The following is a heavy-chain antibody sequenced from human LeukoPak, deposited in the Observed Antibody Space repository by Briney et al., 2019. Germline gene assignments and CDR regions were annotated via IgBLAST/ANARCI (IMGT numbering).Heavy chain of an antibody. CDR3: ARQSPYYYDSSGPFDY. J-gene: IGHJ4*02. CDR2: INHSGST. D-gene: IGHD3-22*01. V-gene: IGHV4-39*01. CDR1: GGSISSSSYY. Sequence: SETLSLTCTVSGGSISSSSYYWGWIRQPRGKGLEWIVEINHSGSTNYNPSLKSRITISVDTTKNQFSLKLRSVTAADTAVYYCARQSPYYYDSSGPFDYWGQGTLVTVSS.